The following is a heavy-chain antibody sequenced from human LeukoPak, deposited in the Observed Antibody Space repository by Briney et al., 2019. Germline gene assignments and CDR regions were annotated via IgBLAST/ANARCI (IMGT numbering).Heavy chain of an antibody. V-gene: IGHV4-30-4*01. D-gene: IGHD2-2*01. CDR3: ARAPLYCSSTSCQQSTYYYYYGMDV. J-gene: IGHJ6*02. CDR1: GGSISSGDYY. CDR2: IYYSGST. Sequence: SQTLSLTCTVSGGSISSGDYYWSWIRQPPGKGLEWIGYIYYSGSTYYNPSLKSRVTISVDTSKNQFSLKLSSVTAADTAVYYCARAPLYCSSTSCQQSTYYYYYGMDVWGQGTTVTVSS.